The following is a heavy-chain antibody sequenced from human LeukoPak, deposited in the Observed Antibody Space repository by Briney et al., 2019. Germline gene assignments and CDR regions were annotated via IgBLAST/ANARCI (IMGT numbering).Heavy chain of an antibody. CDR3: AKVRYTSTWAIFDF. D-gene: IGHD6-13*01. V-gene: IGHV3-43*02. J-gene: IGHJ4*02. Sequence: GGSLRLSYAASGFTFDDYAMHWVRQAPGKGLEWVSLISGNGGTTYYADSVKGRFTISRDNSKNSLSLQMNSLRTEDTALYYCAKVRYTSTWAIFDFWGQGTLVTVSS. CDR2: ISGNGGTT. CDR1: GFTFDDYA.